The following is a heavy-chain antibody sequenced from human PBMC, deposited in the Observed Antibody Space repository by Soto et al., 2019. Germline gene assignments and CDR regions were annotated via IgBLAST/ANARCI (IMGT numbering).Heavy chain of an antibody. V-gene: IGHV3-7*01. J-gene: IGHJ3*02. CDR3: ATILTRAFET. D-gene: IGHD2-15*01. CDR1: GFTFSSYW. Sequence: EVQLVESGGGLVQPGGSLRLSCAASGFTFSSYWMSGVRQAPGRGLEWMGNIKQDGTEKDYVDSVKGRFTISRGNARNSVFLQMDSLRADDTAVYYCATILTRAFETWGQGTMVTVSS. CDR2: IKQDGTEK.